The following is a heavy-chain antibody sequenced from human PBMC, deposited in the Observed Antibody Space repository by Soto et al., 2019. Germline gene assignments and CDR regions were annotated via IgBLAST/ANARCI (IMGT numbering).Heavy chain of an antibody. CDR3: ARGWETVGATTPFAY. CDR1: GGTFSSYA. Sequence: GASVKVSCKASGGTFSSYAIDWVRQAPGQGLEWMGGIIPIFGTPNYAQKFQGRVTITADKSTSTAYMEVSSLRSEDTAVYYCARGWETVGATTPFAYCGQGTLVTFSS. D-gene: IGHD1-26*01. J-gene: IGHJ4*02. V-gene: IGHV1-69*06. CDR2: IIPIFGTP.